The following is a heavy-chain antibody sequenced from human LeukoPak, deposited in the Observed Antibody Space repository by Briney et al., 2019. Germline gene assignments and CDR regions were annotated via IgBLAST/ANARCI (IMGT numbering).Heavy chain of an antibody. CDR1: GFTFSDYA. Sequence: GGSLRLSCAASGFTFSDYAMNWVRQAPGKGLEWVSAIGRNGETTYYADSVKGRFTISRDNSKNTLYLQMNSLRAEDTAVYYCARDGEGMATIGVTYWYFDLWGRGTLVTVSS. J-gene: IGHJ2*01. D-gene: IGHD5-24*01. CDR2: IGRNGETT. V-gene: IGHV3-23*01. CDR3: ARDGEGMATIGVTYWYFDL.